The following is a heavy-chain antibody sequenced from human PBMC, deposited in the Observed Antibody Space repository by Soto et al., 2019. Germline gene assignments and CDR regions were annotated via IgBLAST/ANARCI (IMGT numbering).Heavy chain of an antibody. J-gene: IGHJ5*01. Sequence: PSENLCLTCTVSGETVRGGDYYWNWIRHQPGKSPELIGYIYYSGSTYYNSSLLSRVTISVDTSNNQFSLKLSSVTAVDTAVYYCAIGLDLKQSDYGEWTSFDSWGQGTLVTVSS. D-gene: IGHD3-16*01. CDR1: GETVRGGDYY. V-gene: IGHV4-31*03. CDR2: IYYSGST. CDR3: AIGLDLKQSDYGEWTSFDS.